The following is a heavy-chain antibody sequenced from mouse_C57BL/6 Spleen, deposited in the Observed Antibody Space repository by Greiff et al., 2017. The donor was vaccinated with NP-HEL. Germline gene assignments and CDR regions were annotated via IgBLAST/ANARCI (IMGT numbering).Heavy chain of an antibody. CDR1: GFTFSDYG. D-gene: IGHD3-2*02. CDR3: ARPTAQATYWFAY. Sequence: EVQRVESGGGLVKPGGSLKLSCAASGFTFSDYGMHWVRQAPEKGLEWVAYISSGSSTIYYADTVKGRFTISRDNAKNTLFLQMTSLRSEDTAMYYCARPTAQATYWFAYWGQGTLVTVSA. J-gene: IGHJ3*01. CDR2: ISSGSSTI. V-gene: IGHV5-17*01.